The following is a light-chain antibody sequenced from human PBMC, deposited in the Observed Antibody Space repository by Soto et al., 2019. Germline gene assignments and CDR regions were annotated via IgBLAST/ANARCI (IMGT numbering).Light chain of an antibody. Sequence: SYELTQPPSVSVSPGQTASITCSGDKLGDKYACWYQQKPGQSPVLVIYQDSKRPSGIPERFSGSNSGNTATLTISGTQAMDEADYYCQACDSSVVFGGGTKLTV. CDR2: QDS. CDR1: KLGDKY. CDR3: QACDSSVV. V-gene: IGLV3-1*01. J-gene: IGLJ2*01.